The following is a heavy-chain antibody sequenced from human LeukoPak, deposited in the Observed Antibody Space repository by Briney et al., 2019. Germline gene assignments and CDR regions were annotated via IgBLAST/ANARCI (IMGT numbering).Heavy chain of an antibody. V-gene: IGHV7-4-1*02. CDR1: GYTFTSYA. CDR2: INTNTGNP. J-gene: IGHJ1*01. Sequence: ASVKVSCKASGYTFTSYAMNWVRQAPGQGLEWMGWINTNTGNPTYAQGFTGRFVFSLDTSVSTAYLQISSLKAEDTAVYYCARGAVAGLAEYFQHWGQGTLVTVSS. CDR3: ARGAVAGLAEYFQH. D-gene: IGHD6-19*01.